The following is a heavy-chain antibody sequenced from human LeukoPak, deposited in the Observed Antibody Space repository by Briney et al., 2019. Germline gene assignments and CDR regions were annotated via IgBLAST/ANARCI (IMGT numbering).Heavy chain of an antibody. CDR2: IHISGST. CDR1: GTSISDYY. Sequence: PSETLSLTCTVSGTSISDYYWSWIPQPAGKGLEWIGRIHISGSTYHNPSLKSRVTISVDKSKNQFSLHVSSVTAADTAIYYCARDRITAAPQFDYWGQGTLVTVSS. CDR3: ARDRITAAPQFDY. D-gene: IGHD6-13*01. V-gene: IGHV4-4*07. J-gene: IGHJ4*02.